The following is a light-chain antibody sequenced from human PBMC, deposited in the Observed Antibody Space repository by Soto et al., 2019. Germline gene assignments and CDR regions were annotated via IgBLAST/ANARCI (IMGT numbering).Light chain of an antibody. CDR3: VSYAGGTYV. CDR2: DVN. V-gene: IGLV2-8*01. CDR1: SSDVGGYIF. Sequence: QSALTQPPSASGSPGQSVTISCTGTSSDVGGYIFVSWYQQHPGKAPKLMIYDVNKRPSGVPDRFSGSKSDNTASLTASGLQAEDEADYYCVSYAGGTYVFGTGTKVTVL. J-gene: IGLJ1*01.